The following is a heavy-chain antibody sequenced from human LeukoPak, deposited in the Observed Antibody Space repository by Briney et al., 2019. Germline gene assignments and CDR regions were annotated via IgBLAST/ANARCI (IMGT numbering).Heavy chain of an antibody. CDR2: IYYSGST. D-gene: IGHD6-6*01. V-gene: IGHV4-39*07. J-gene: IGHJ6*02. Sequence: SETRSLTCTVSGGSISSGSYYWGWIRQPPGKGLEWIGSIYYSGSTYYNPSLKSRVTISVDTSKNQFSLKLSSVTAADTAVYYCAREGSSLDVWGQGTTVTVSS. CDR1: GGSISSGSYY. CDR3: AREGSSLDV.